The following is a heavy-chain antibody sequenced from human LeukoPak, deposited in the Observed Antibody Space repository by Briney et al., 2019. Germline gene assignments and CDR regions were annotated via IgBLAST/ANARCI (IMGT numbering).Heavy chain of an antibody. CDR2: IYFNGMT. Sequence: VKPPETLSLTCNVSGGAITGHYWSWLRQSPEKGLEWIGFIYFNGMTKYSPSLESRVTISVDTSKNQFSLRLTSVTAADTAVYFCARQFPPYHSGSHYFDNWGQGMQVTVSS. V-gene: IGHV4-59*08. D-gene: IGHD3-10*01. CDR1: GGAITGHY. CDR3: ARQFPPYHSGSHYFDN. J-gene: IGHJ4*02.